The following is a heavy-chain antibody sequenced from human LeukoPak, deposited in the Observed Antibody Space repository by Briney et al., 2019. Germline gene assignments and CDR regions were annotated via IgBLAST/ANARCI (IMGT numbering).Heavy chain of an antibody. CDR1: GYTFTSYD. CDR2: MNPNSGNT. J-gene: IGHJ5*02. CDR3: ARGEVVLWFGEFRWANWFDP. V-gene: IGHV1-8*01. D-gene: IGHD3-10*01. Sequence: ASVKVSCKASGYTFTSYDINWVRQATGQGLEWMGWMNPNSGNTGYAQKFQGRVTMTRNTSISTAYMELSSLRSEDTAVYYCARGEVVLWFGEFRWANWFDPWGQGTLVTVSS.